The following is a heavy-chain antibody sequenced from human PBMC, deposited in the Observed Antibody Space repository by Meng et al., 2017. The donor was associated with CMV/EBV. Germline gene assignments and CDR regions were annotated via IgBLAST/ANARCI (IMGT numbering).Heavy chain of an antibody. V-gene: IGHV3-20*04. CDR3: ARVRLRKHYYYGMDV. CDR1: GSTFDDYG. D-gene: IGHD3-16*01. J-gene: IGHJ6*02. CDR2: INWNGGST. Sequence: GSLRLSCAASGSTFDDYGMSWVRQAPGKGLEWVSGINWNGGSTGYADSVKGRFTISRDNAKNSLYLQMNSLRAEDTALYYCARVRLRKHYYYGMDVWGQGTTVTVSS.